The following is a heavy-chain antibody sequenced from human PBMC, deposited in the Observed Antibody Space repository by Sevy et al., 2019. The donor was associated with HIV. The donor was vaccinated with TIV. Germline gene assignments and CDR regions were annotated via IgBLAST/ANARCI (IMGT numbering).Heavy chain of an antibody. Sequence: GGSLRLSCAASGFTFSSYEMNWVRQAPGKGLEWVSYISSSGSTIYYADSVKGRSTISRDNAKNSLYLQMNSLRAEDTAVYYCARDLPAGFFYYGMDVWGQGTTVTVSS. D-gene: IGHD3-3*01. V-gene: IGHV3-48*03. CDR2: ISSSGSTI. CDR3: ARDLPAGFFYYGMDV. CDR1: GFTFSSYE. J-gene: IGHJ6*02.